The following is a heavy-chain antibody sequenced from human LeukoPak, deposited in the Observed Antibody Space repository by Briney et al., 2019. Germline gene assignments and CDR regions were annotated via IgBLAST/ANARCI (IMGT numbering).Heavy chain of an antibody. CDR3: ARAWGGEYSYGYSFDY. CDR2: INPNSGGT. J-gene: IGHJ4*02. V-gene: IGHV1-2*02. D-gene: IGHD5-18*01. Sequence: GASVKVSCKASGYTFTGYYMHWVRQAPGQGLEWMGWINPNSGGTNYAQKFQGRVTMTRDTSISTAYMELSRLRFDDTAVYYCARAWGGEYSYGYSFDYWGQGTLVTVSS. CDR1: GYTFTGYY.